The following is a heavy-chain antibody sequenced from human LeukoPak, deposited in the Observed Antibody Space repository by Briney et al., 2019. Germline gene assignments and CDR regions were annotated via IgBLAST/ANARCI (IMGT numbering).Heavy chain of an antibody. V-gene: IGHV4-61*02. Sequence: SETLSLTCTVSGGSISSGSYYWSWIRQPAGKGLEWIGRIYTSGSTNYNPSLKSRVTISVDTSKNQFSLKLSSVTAADTAVYYCARAGSGYYGSGSYLPFDYWGQGTLVTVSS. J-gene: IGHJ4*02. CDR3: ARAGSGYYGSGSYLPFDY. D-gene: IGHD3-10*01. CDR2: IYTSGST. CDR1: GGSISSGSYY.